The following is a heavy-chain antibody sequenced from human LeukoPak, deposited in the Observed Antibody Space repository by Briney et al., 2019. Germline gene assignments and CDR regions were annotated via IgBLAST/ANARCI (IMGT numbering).Heavy chain of an antibody. CDR3: ARCSPGDTSNFYAVLQY. Sequence: ASVKVSCKVSGYTLTELSMHWVRQAPGQGLEWMGGIIPIFGTANYAQKFQGRVTITADKSTSTAYMELSSLRSEDTAVYYCARCSPGDTSNFYAVLQYWGQGTQVTAS. V-gene: IGHV1-69*06. CDR1: GYTLTELS. D-gene: IGHD4-11*01. CDR2: IIPIFGTA. J-gene: IGHJ4*02.